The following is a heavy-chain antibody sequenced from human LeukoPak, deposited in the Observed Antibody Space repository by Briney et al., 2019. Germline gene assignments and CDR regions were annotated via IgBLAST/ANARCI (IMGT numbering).Heavy chain of an antibody. Sequence: GGSLRLSCAASGFTFSDYYMNWIRQAPGKGLEWVSYISSSGNTIYYADSVKGRFTISRDNAKNALYLQMNSLRAEDTAVYYCASREGYYDFWSGYVYWGQGTLVSVSS. J-gene: IGHJ4*02. V-gene: IGHV3-11*01. CDR1: GFTFSDYY. CDR2: ISSSGNTI. D-gene: IGHD3-3*01. CDR3: ASREGYYDFWSGYVY.